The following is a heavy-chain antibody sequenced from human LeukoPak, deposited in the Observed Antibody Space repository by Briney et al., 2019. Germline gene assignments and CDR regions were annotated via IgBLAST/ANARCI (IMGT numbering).Heavy chain of an antibody. CDR2: IYVADSDT. CDR3: ARQPPDFGGRLLAFDI. CDR1: GYSLTGHS. J-gene: IGHJ3*02. D-gene: IGHD4-23*01. V-gene: IGHV5-51*01. Sequence: GESLKISCKGSGYSLTGHSIGWVRQMPGKGLEWMGIIYVADSDTRYSSSFQGQVTISADKSINTAYLHWSSLRASDTATYYCARQPPDFGGRLLAFDIWGQGTMVTVSS.